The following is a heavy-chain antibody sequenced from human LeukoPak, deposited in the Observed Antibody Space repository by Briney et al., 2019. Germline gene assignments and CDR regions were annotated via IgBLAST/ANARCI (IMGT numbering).Heavy chain of an antibody. Sequence: GGSLRLSCRASGFTFGDYAMSWVRQAPGKGLEWVGFIRSKAYGGTTEYAASVKGRFTISRDDSKSIAYLQMNSLKTEDTAVYYCANQGIAAAGIGFWGQGTLVSVSS. V-gene: IGHV3-49*04. D-gene: IGHD6-13*01. J-gene: IGHJ4*02. CDR2: IRSKAYGGTT. CDR1: GFTFGDYA. CDR3: ANQGIAAAGIGF.